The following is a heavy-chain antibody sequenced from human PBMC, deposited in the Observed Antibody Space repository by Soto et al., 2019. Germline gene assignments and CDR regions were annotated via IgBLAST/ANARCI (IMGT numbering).Heavy chain of an antibody. CDR2: INPNGGVT. CDR1: GDSFNDYY. Sequence: QVQLVQSGAEVRKPGASVTVSCRSSGDSFNDYYIHWVRQAPGQGFEWMGWINPNGGVTKYAQKFQGWVSMTRDTPIRTVYMQVSSLRSDDTAVYHCARESGGATATLDYYYFYMDVWGTGTTVTVSS. CDR3: ARESGGATATLDYYYFYMDV. D-gene: IGHD5-12*01. V-gene: IGHV1-2*04. J-gene: IGHJ6*03.